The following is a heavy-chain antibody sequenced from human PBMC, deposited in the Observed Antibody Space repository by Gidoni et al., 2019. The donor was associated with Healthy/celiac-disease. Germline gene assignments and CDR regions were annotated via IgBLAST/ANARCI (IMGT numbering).Heavy chain of an antibody. CDR2: INHSGST. D-gene: IGHD4-17*01. V-gene: IGHV4-34*01. CDR3: ARGPLTVTTGMDV. Sequence: QVQLQQWGAGLLKPSETLSLTCAVYGGSFSGYYWSWIRQPPGKGLEWIGEINHSGSTNYNPSLKRRVTISVDTSKNQFSLKLSSVTAADTAVYYCARGPLTVTTGMDVWGQGTTVTVSS. J-gene: IGHJ6*02. CDR1: GGSFSGYY.